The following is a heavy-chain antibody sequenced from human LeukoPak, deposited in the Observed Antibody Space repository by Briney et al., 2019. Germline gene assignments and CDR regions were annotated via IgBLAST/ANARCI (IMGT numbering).Heavy chain of an antibody. CDR2: IIPIFGTA. Sequence: SVKVSCKASGATFSSYAISWVRQAPGQGIEWMGGIIPIFGTANYARKFQGRVTITTDESTSTAYMELSSLRSEDTAVYYCATAGPSGYDLYYFDYWGQGTLVTVSS. J-gene: IGHJ4*02. V-gene: IGHV1-69*05. CDR3: ATAGPSGYDLYYFDY. CDR1: GATFSSYA. D-gene: IGHD5-12*01.